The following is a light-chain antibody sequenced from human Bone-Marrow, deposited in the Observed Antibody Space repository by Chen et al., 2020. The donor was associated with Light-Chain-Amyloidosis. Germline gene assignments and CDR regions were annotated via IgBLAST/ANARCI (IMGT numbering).Light chain of an antibody. CDR2: GSS. CDR3: QQYGTSPLT. Sequence: DIVLTQSPGTLSLSPGEGANLPCRASQTISSNYLTWYQQKFGQAPRLLIYGSSSRATGIPDRFTGSGSGTDFTLTINRLEPEDFAMYYCQQYGTSPLTVGGGTKVEIK. J-gene: IGKJ4*01. CDR1: QTISSNY. V-gene: IGKV3-20*01.